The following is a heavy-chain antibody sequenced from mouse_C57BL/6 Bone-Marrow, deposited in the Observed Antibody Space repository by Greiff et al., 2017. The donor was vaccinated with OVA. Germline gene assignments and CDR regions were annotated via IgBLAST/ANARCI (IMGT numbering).Heavy chain of an antibody. CDR3: ARGGWAYYLDY. J-gene: IGHJ2*01. CDR2: IYPGGGYT. V-gene: IGHV1-63*01. D-gene: IGHD3-3*01. Sequence: QVQLQQSGAELVRPGTSVKLSCKASGYTFTNYWIGWAKQRPGHGLEWIGDIYPGGGYTNYNEKFKGKATLTADKSSSTAYMQCSSLTSEDSAIYYGARGGWAYYLDYWGQGTTLTVSA. CDR1: GYTFTNYW.